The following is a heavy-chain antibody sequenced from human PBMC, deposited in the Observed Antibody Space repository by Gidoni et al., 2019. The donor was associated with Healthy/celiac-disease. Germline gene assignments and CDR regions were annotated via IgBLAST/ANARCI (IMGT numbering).Heavy chain of an antibody. J-gene: IGHJ4*02. CDR2: IYPGDSDT. CDR1: GYSFTSHW. D-gene: IGHD6-13*01. CDR3: ARRIGASSWEYYFDY. Sequence: EVQLVQSGAEVRKPGESLKISCTGSGYSFTSHWTGWVRQSPGKGLEWMGIIYPGDSDTRYSPSFQGQVTISADKSISTAYLQWSSLKASDTAMYYCARRIGASSWEYYFDYWGQGTLVTVSS. V-gene: IGHV5-51*01.